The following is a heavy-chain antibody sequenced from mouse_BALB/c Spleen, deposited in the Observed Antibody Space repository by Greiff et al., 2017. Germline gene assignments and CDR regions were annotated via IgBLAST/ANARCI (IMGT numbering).Heavy chain of an antibody. V-gene: IGHV5-4*02. Sequence: EVQRVESGGGLGKPGGSLKLSCAASGFSFSDSYMYGVRQTPEKRLEWVATISDGGSYTYYPDSVKGRFTISSDNANNNLYLQMSSLKSEDTAMYSCARVGLSGLNWYFDVWGAGTTCTVPP. CDR1: GFSFSDSY. J-gene: IGHJ1*01. CDR3: ARVGLSGLNWYFDV. CDR2: ISDGGSYT.